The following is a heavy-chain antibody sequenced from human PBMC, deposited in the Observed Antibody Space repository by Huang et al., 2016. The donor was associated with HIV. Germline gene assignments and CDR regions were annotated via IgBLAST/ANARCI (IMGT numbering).Heavy chain of an antibody. Sequence: EEHLVESGGGLVQPGGSLGFSCEASGFNFRNYWMRWARQAPGKGRMWVSRIKMDGRTTDYADSVKGRFTISRDNAKNTLYLQMSSLTAEDTAIYYCARAGGFEIWGQGTVVTVSS. J-gene: IGHJ3*02. CDR1: GFNFRNYW. V-gene: IGHV3-74*01. D-gene: IGHD2-15*01. CDR2: IKMDGRTT. CDR3: ARAGGFEI.